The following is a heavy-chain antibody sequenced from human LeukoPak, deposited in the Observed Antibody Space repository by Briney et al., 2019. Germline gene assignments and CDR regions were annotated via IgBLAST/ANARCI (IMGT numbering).Heavy chain of an antibody. CDR1: GYSISSGYY. D-gene: IGHD2-2*01. J-gene: IGHJ4*02. V-gene: IGHV4-38-2*01. CDR2: IYHSGST. CDR3: ARQRSSTSTVDD. Sequence: PSETLSLTCAVSGYSISSGYYWGWIRQPPGKGLEWIGSIYHSGSTYYNPSLKSRVTISVDTSKNQFSLKLSSVTAADTAVYYCARQRSSTSTVDDWGQGTLVTVSS.